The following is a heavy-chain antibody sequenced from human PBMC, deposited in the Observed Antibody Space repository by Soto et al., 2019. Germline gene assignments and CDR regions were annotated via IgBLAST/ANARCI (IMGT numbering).Heavy chain of an antibody. CDR3: TRGSFLEWSCMDV. V-gene: IGHV1-46*02. Sequence: QVQLVQSGAEVKKPGASVKVSCKASGYTFNRYYMPWVRQAPGQGLEWMGMINPSGTITSYAQKFKGRVTMTRDTSTSTLFMELRSLRSDDTAVYYCTRGSFLEWSCMDVWGQGTTVTVAS. CDR1: GYTFNRYY. J-gene: IGHJ6*02. D-gene: IGHD3-3*01. CDR2: INPSGTIT.